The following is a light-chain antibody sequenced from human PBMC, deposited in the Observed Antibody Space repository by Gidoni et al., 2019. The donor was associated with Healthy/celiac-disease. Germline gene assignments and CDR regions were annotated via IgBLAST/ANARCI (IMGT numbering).Light chain of an antibody. J-gene: IGKJ3*01. V-gene: IGKV1-33*01. CDR2: DAS. CDR1: QDISNY. CDR3: QQYDNLRRT. Sequence: DIQMTQSPSSLSASVGDRVTITCQASQDISNYLNWYQQKPGKAPKLLIYDASNLETGVPSRFSGSGSGTDFTFTISSLQPEDIATYYCQQYDNLRRTFGPGTKVEIK.